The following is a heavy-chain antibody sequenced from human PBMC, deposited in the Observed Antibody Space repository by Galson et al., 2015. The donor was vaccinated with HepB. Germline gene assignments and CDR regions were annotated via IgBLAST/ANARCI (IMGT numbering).Heavy chain of an antibody. CDR2: TYFRSKWYY. V-gene: IGHV6-1*01. J-gene: IGHJ5*02. D-gene: IGHD7-27*01. CDR1: GDSVSSNSAA. Sequence: CAISGDSVSSNSAAWNWIRQSPSRGLEWQGITYFRSKWYYAYALSLKSRITINPDTSKNQFSLQLNSVTPEDTAVYYCARESGSRFDPWGQGILVTVSS. CDR3: ARESGSRFDP.